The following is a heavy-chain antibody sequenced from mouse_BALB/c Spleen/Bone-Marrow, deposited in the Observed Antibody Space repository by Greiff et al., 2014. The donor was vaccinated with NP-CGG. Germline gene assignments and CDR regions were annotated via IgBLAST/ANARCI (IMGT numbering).Heavy chain of an antibody. CDR2: IAPPNDNT. J-gene: IGHJ2*01. CDR3: ARHVYGLYFDS. V-gene: IGHV14-3*02. D-gene: IGHD2-2*01. Sequence: EVKLEESGAELVKPGASVKLSCTASGFNIKDTFMHWVKQRPEQGLEWIGRIAPPNDNTKYDPKFQGKATITADTSSNTAYLQLSSLTSGDTAVYYCARHVYGLYFDSWGQGTTLTVSS. CDR1: GFNIKDTF.